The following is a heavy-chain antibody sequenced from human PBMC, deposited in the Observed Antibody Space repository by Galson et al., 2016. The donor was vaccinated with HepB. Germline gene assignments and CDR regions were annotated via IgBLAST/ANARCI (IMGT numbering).Heavy chain of an antibody. CDR3: TREFDL. CDR2: IKKDGSEI. J-gene: IGHJ2*01. Sequence: SLRLSCAPSGFIFTTYAMNWVRQAPGKGLEWLANIKKDGSEINYVDSVKGRFTISRDNAKNSLFLQMNTLRVEDTAVYYCTREFDLWGRGTQVTVSS. V-gene: IGHV3-7*04. CDR1: GFIFTTYA.